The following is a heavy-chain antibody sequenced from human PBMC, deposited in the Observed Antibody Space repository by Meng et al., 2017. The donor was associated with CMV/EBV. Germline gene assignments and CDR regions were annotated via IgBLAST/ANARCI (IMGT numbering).Heavy chain of an antibody. CDR1: GGSFSGYY. D-gene: IGHD6-13*01. J-gene: IGHJ4*02. V-gene: IGHV4-34*01. CDR3: ARIVRHSSSWVGSDY. Sequence: SETLSLTCAVYGGSFSGYYWSWIRQPPGKALERIGEINHSGSTNYNPSLKSRVTISVDTSKNQFSLKLSSVTAADTAVYYCARIVRHSSSWVGSDYWGQGTLVTVSS. CDR2: INHSGST.